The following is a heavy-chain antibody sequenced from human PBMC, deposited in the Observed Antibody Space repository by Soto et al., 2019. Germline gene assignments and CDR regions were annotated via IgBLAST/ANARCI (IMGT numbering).Heavy chain of an antibody. J-gene: IGHJ2*01. V-gene: IGHV3-23*01. D-gene: IGHD3-10*01. CDR2: ISGGGDAP. Sequence: EVQLLESGGGLVQPGGSLRLSCAGSGFTFINYAMNWVRQAPGKGLEWVSTISGGGDAPFFAESVRGRFTISRDNSKNTVTLQMNNLGVDDTAVYFCARKVPGSTSRPDYWYFDLWGRGTLVTVSS. CDR1: GFTFINYA. CDR3: ARKVPGSTSRPDYWYFDL.